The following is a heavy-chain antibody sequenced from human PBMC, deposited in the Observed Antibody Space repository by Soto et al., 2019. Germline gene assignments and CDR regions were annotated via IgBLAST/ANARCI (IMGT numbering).Heavy chain of an antibody. CDR1: GYRFSDYW. D-gene: IGHD2-2*03. CDR3: AKLDFTFVSIDVFDI. V-gene: IGHV5-10-1*01. Sequence: GESLKIYCKGSGYRFSDYWIFWVRQTPGKGLEWMGRIYPSDSYITYSPSFQGHVIISDDKSINTAFLTWTSLKASDSAIYYCAKLDFTFVSIDVFDIWGQGTMVTVSS. CDR2: IYPSDSYI. J-gene: IGHJ3*02.